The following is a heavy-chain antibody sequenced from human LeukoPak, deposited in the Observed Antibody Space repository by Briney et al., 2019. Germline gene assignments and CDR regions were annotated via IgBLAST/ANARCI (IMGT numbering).Heavy chain of an antibody. Sequence: GGSLRLSCAASGFTFSSYAMSWVRQAPGKGLEWVSAISGSGGNTYYADSVKGRFTISRDNSKNTPYLQMNSLRAEDTAVYYCAKRIRSTTVTTHHHYYYYYGMDVWGQGTTVTVSS. J-gene: IGHJ6*02. CDR3: AKRIRSTTVTTHHHYYYYYGMDV. D-gene: IGHD4-17*01. CDR1: GFTFSSYA. V-gene: IGHV3-23*01. CDR2: ISGSGGNT.